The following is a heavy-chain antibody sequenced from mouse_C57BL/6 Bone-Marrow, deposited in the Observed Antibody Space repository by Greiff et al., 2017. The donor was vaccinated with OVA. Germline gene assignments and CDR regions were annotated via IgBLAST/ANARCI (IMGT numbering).Heavy chain of an antibody. Sequence: QVQLQQSGAELARPGASVKMSCKASGYTFTSYTMHWVKQRPGQGLEWIGYINPSSGYTKYNQKFKDKATLTADKSSSTAYMQLSSLTSEDSAVYYCAIEDYYGSSPYFDYWGQGTTLTVSS. CDR1: GYTFTSYT. CDR2: INPSSGYT. CDR3: AIEDYYGSSPYFDY. D-gene: IGHD1-1*01. V-gene: IGHV1-4*01. J-gene: IGHJ2*01.